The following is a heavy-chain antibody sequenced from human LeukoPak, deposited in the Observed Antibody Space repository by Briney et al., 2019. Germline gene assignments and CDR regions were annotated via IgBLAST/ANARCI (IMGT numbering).Heavy chain of an antibody. Sequence: GGSLRLSCAASDFTFSNYAMTWVRRAPGRGLEWVSSIIGSGGRTYYAGSVQGRFTISRDNSKSTLYLQMNSLRADGTAIYYCAKDPNGDYIGAFDFWGQGSMVTVSS. CDR3: AKDPNGDYIGAFDF. D-gene: IGHD4-17*01. V-gene: IGHV3-23*01. CDR2: IIGSGGRT. CDR1: DFTFSNYA. J-gene: IGHJ3*01.